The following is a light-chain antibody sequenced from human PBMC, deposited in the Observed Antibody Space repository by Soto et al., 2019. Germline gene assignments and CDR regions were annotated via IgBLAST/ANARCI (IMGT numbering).Light chain of an antibody. CDR3: QQYGSSPIT. J-gene: IGKJ5*01. Sequence: EIVLTQSPCTLSLSTGERAILSCRASQSVSSSSLAWYQQNPGQAPRILIYGAPSRAIGIPDRFSGSGSGTAFTLTISRLEREDFAESYCQQYGSSPITFGQGTRLEIK. CDR1: QSVSSSS. CDR2: GAP. V-gene: IGKV3-20*01.